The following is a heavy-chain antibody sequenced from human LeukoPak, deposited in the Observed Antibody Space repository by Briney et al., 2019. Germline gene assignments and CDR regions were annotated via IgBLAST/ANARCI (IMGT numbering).Heavy chain of an antibody. D-gene: IGHD3-3*01. J-gene: IGHJ4*02. CDR2: KSSSGTIL. CDR1: GFTFSSYE. V-gene: IGHV3-48*03. CDR3: ARTITS. Sequence: PGGSLRLSCTASGFTFSSYEMNGVGQAPGKGLDWVSEKSSSGTILYSADYVKGRFNISIDTAKQSLYLQRHSLRAEDTAVYYRARTITSWGQGTLVTVS.